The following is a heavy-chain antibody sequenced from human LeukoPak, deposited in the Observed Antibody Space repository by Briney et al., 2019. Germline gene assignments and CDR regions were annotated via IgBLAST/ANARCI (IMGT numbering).Heavy chain of an antibody. CDR1: GFTFGDYA. J-gene: IGHJ4*02. CDR3: TRVSDSSGYYGRD. Sequence: PGRSLRLSCTASGFTFGDYAMSWVRQAPGKGLEWVGFIRSKAYGGTTEYAASVRGRFTTSRDDSKSIAYLQMNSLKTEDTAVYYCTRVSDSSGYYGRDWGQGTLVTVSS. D-gene: IGHD3-22*01. CDR2: IRSKAYGGTT. V-gene: IGHV3-49*04.